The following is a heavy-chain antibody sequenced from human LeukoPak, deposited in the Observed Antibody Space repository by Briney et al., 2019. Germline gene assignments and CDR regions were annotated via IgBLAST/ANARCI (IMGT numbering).Heavy chain of an antibody. CDR2: IWYDGSVK. CDR3: ARDYESSFDY. CDR1: GVTFSSYG. J-gene: IGHJ4*02. D-gene: IGHD3-3*01. Sequence: GGSPRLSCAASGVTFSSYGMHWVRQAPGKGLEWVAVIWYDGSVKYYADSVKGRFTISRDNSENTLYLQMNSLRAEDTAVYYCARDYESSFDYWGQGTLVTVSS. V-gene: IGHV3-33*01.